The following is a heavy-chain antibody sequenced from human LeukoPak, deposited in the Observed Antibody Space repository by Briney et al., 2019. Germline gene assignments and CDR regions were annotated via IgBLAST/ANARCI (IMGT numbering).Heavy chain of an antibody. J-gene: IGHJ4*02. CDR1: GFIFRNYV. V-gene: IGHV3-23*01. CDR2: ISNSGGST. Sequence: GGSLRLSCAASGFIFRNYVVAWVRQAPGKGLEWVSQISNSGGSTYYADSVKGRFTISRDNAKNTLYLQMNSLRAEDTAVYYCWVPATAGEDDYWGQGTLVTVSS. CDR3: WVPATAGEDDY. D-gene: IGHD2-2*01.